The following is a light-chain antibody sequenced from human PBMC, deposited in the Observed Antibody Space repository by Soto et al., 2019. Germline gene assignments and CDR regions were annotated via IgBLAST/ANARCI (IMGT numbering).Light chain of an antibody. Sequence: EIVLTQSPGTLSLSPGERATLSCRASHSVGRNYLAWYQQKPGQAPRLFIYDASSRATGIPDRFSGSGSGTDFTLTISRLEPEDFVVYYCQQYASSPLTFGGGTKVETK. CDR2: DAS. CDR3: QQYASSPLT. CDR1: HSVGRNY. V-gene: IGKV3-20*01. J-gene: IGKJ4*01.